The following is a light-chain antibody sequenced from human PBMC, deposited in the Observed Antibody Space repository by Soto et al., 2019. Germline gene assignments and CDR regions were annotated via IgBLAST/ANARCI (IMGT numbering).Light chain of an antibody. CDR2: EVS. CDR1: QSLVYSDGKTY. CDR3: MHTVKAPWT. V-gene: IGKV2D-29*01. Sequence: DIVLTQTPLSLSVTPGQPASISCKSSQSLVYSDGKTYFYWYLQKPGQPPQLLIYEVSKRFSGVPDRFSGSGSGTEFTLRISRVEAEDVGVYYCMHTVKAPWTFGQGTKVEIK. J-gene: IGKJ1*01.